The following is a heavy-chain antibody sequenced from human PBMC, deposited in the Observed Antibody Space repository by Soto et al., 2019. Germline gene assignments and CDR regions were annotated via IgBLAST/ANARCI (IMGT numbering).Heavy chain of an antibody. CDR3: SRDLFADQDSRGYSFAFDI. CDR1: GGTFSSYA. D-gene: IGHD3-22*01. V-gene: IGHV1-69*13. CDR2: IIPIFGTA. J-gene: IGHJ3*02. Sequence: SVKVSCKASGGTFSSYAISWVRQAPGQGLEWMGGIIPIFGTANYAQKFQGRVTITADESTSTAYVEMSSLRSEDTAVYYCSRDLFADQDSRGYSFAFDIWGQGTMVTVSS.